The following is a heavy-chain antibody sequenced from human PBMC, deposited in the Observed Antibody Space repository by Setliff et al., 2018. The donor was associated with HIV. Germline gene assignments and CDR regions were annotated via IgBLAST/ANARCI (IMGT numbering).Heavy chain of an antibody. CDR2: MYHSGPA. CDR3: AGEFAY. CDR1: GGSITSSTYY. V-gene: IGHV4-39*07. Sequence: PSETLSLTCTVSGGSITSSTYYWGWIRQSPRKGLEWIGTMYHSGPAYYNPSLKSRVSMSIDTSDNQFSLNLNSVTAADTAVYYCAGEFAYWGQGALVTVSS. J-gene: IGHJ4*02. D-gene: IGHD3-10*01.